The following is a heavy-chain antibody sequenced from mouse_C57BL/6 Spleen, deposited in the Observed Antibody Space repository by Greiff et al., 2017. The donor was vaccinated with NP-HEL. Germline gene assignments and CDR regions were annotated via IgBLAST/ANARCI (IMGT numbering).Heavy chain of an antibody. CDR3: AKNGYGYVWYFDV. V-gene: IGHV2-5*01. CDR1: GFSLTSYG. Sequence: QVTLKVSGPGLVQPSQSLSITCTVSGFSLTSYGVHWVRQSPGKGLEWLGVIWRGGSTDYYAAFMSRLSITKDNSKSQVFFKMNSLQADDTAIYYCAKNGYGYVWYFDVWGTGTTVTVSS. CDR2: IWRGGST. D-gene: IGHD2-2*01. J-gene: IGHJ1*03.